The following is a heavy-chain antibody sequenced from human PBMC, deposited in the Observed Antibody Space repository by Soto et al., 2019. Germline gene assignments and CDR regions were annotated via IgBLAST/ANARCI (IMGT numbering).Heavy chain of an antibody. CDR3: ARSIAAAVDFDY. Sequence: ASVKVSCKASGYTFITYGISWVRQAPGQGLEWMGWISSYNGNTNYAQKLQGRVTMTTDTSTSTAYMELRSLRSDDTAVYYCARSIAAAVDFDYWGQGTLVTVSS. D-gene: IGHD6-13*01. V-gene: IGHV1-18*01. J-gene: IGHJ4*02. CDR2: ISSYNGNT. CDR1: GYTFITYG.